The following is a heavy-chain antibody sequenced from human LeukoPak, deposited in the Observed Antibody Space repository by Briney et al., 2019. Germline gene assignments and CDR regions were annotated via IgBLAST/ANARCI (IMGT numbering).Heavy chain of an antibody. V-gene: IGHV1-2*02. CDR1: GYTFTGYY. Sequence: ASVKVSCKASGYTFTGYYMHWVRQAPGQGLEWMGWTNPNSGGTNYAQKFQGRVTMTRDTSISTAYMELSNLRSDDTAAYYCASVYSSGWFWDYWGQGTLVTVSS. J-gene: IGHJ4*02. D-gene: IGHD6-19*01. CDR2: TNPNSGGT. CDR3: ASVYSSGWFWDY.